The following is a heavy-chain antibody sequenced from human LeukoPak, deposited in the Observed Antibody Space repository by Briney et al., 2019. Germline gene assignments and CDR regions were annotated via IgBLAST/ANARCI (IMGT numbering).Heavy chain of an antibody. V-gene: IGHV4-59*08. CDR2: IYYSGST. CDR1: GGSISSYY. CDR3: ARRDSSERSLDY. J-gene: IGHJ4*02. D-gene: IGHD6-25*01. Sequence: SETLSLTCTVSGGSISSYYWSWIRQPPGKGLGWIGYIYYSGSTNYNPSLKSRVTISVDTSKNQFSLKLSSVTAADTAVYYCARRDSSERSLDYWGQGTLVTVSS.